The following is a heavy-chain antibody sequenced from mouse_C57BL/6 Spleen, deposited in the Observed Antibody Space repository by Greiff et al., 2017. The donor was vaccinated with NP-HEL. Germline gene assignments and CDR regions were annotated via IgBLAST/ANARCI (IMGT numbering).Heavy chain of an antibody. CDR1: GYTFTDYY. J-gene: IGHJ4*01. D-gene: IGHD1-1*01. V-gene: IGHV1-26*01. Sequence: EVQLQQSGPELVKPGASVKISCKASGYTFTDYYMNWVKQSHGKSLEWIGDINPNNGGTSYNQKFKGKATLTVDKSSSTAYMELRSLTSEDSAVYYCARRVYYGSSYGYYAMDYWGQGTSVTVSS. CDR2: INPNNGGT. CDR3: ARRVYYGSSYGYYAMDY.